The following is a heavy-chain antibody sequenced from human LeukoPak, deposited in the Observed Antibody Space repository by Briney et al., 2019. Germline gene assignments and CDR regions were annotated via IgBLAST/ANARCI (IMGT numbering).Heavy chain of an antibody. CDR3: ASDSSSWDYFDY. J-gene: IGHJ4*02. Sequence: GSLRLSCAASGFTFSSYGMHWVRQAPGKGLEWVAVISYDGSNKYYADSVKGRFTISRDNSKNTLYLQMNSLRAEDTAVYYCASDSSSWDYFDYWGQGTLVTVSS. CDR2: ISYDGSNK. D-gene: IGHD6-13*01. V-gene: IGHV3-30*03. CDR1: GFTFSSYG.